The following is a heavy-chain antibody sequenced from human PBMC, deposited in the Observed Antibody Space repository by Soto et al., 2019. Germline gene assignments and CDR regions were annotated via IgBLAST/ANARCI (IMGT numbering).Heavy chain of an antibody. Sequence: EVQLLESGGGLVQPGGSLRLSCAASGFTFSSYAMSWVRQAPGKGLEWVSAISGSGGSTYYADSVKGRFTISRDNSKNKLYLKMNSLRAEDTAVYYCAKDHEYSSGWLSSHNWFDTWGQGTLVSVSS. V-gene: IGHV3-23*01. CDR2: ISGSGGST. D-gene: IGHD6-13*01. CDR3: AKDHEYSSGWLSSHNWFDT. CDR1: GFTFSSYA. J-gene: IGHJ5*02.